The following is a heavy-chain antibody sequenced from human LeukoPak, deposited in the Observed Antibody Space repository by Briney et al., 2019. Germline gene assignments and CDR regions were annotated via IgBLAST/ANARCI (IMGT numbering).Heavy chain of an antibody. J-gene: IGHJ4*02. CDR1: GFAFSHYG. CDR3: ARDVGKGYFDY. Sequence: GGSLRLSCVASGFAFSHYGMHWVRQAPGKGLEWVAVISYDGTKKYYVDSVKGRFTISRDNAANSVSLLLNSLRAEDTAVYYCARDVGKGYFDYWGQGTLVTVSS. V-gene: IGHV3-30*03. CDR2: ISYDGTKK.